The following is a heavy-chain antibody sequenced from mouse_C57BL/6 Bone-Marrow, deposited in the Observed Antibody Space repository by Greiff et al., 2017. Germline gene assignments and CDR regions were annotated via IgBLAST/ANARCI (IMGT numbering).Heavy chain of an antibody. Sequence: LQESGDSVKISCKASGYSFTGYFMNWVMQSHGKSLEWIGRINPYNGDTFYNQKFKGKATLTVDKSSSTAHMELRSLTSEDSAVYYCARWNYYCSSYGYFDVWGTGTTVTVSS. CDR1: GYSFTGYF. CDR3: ARWNYYCSSYGYFDV. J-gene: IGHJ1*03. D-gene: IGHD1-1*01. CDR2: INPYNGDT. V-gene: IGHV1-20*01.